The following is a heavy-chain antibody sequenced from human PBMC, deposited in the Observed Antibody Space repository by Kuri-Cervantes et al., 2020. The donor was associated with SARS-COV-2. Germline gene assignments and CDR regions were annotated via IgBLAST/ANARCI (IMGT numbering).Heavy chain of an antibody. J-gene: IGHJ5*02. CDR1: GGSFRGYY. CDR3: AGGCNRITMFGVVNIPAAEDGFDP. D-gene: IGHD3-3*01. V-gene: IGHV4-34*01. Sequence: SETLSLTCAVYGGSFRGYYWSWNRQSTGQGLEWIGEISHSGSTNYNSSLKSRVTISIDTSKNQFSLRLSSVTAADTAVYYCAGGCNRITMFGVVNIPAAEDGFDPWGHGTLVTVSS. CDR2: ISHSGST.